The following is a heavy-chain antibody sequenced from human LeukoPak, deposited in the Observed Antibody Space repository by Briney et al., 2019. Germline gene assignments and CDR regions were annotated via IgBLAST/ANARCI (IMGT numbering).Heavy chain of an antibody. CDR2: IYSSGSA. V-gene: IGHV4-34*09. CDR1: GASFSGYY. J-gene: IGHJ4*02. CDR3: ARGLATAQGAAAMPL. D-gene: IGHD2-2*01. Sequence: SETLSLTCAVYGASFSGYYWSWIRQPPGKGLEWIGYIYSSGSAYYNPPLKSRVTISIDTSKNQFSLMLSSVTAADTAVYYCARGLATAQGAAAMPLWGQGTLVTVSS.